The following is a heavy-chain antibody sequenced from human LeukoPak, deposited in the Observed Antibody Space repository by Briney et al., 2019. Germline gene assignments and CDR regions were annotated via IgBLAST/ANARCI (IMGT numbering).Heavy chain of an antibody. CDR2: FDLEDGET. V-gene: IGHV1-24*01. CDR1: GYTLSELS. D-gene: IGHD5-24*01. J-gene: IGHJ4*02. CDR3: AAGEVGQLFDY. Sequence: ASVKVSCKVSGYTLSELSMHWVRQAPGKGLEWMGGFDLEDGETIYVQKFQGRVTMTEDTSTDTAYMELSSVRSDDTAVYFCAAGEVGQLFDYWGQGTLVTVSS.